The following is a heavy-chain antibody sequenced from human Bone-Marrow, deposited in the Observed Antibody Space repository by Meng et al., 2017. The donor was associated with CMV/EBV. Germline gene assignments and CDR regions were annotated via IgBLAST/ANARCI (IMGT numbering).Heavy chain of an antibody. Sequence: SETLSLTCAVYGGSFSGYYWSWIRQPPGKGLEWIGEINQSGSTNYNPSLKSRVTISVDTSKNQFSLKLSSVTAADTAVYYCARGRGVPGYCSGGSCLRAFDIWGQGTMVTVSS. CDR2: INQSGST. J-gene: IGHJ3*02. V-gene: IGHV4-34*01. CDR1: GGSFSGYY. D-gene: IGHD2-15*01. CDR3: ARGRGVPGYCSGGSCLRAFDI.